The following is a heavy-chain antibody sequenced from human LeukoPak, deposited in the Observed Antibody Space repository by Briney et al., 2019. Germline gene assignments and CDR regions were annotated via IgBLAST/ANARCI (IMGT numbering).Heavy chain of an antibody. CDR2: INWNGGST. J-gene: IGHJ4*02. Sequence: GGSLRLSCAASGFTFDDYGMSWVRQAAGKGLEWVSGINWNGGSTGYADSVKGRFTISRDNAKNSLYLQMNSLRAEDTALYYCATDHCSGGSCYERENYWGQGTLVTVSS. V-gene: IGHV3-20*04. CDR3: ATDHCSGGSCYERENY. D-gene: IGHD2-15*01. CDR1: GFTFDDYG.